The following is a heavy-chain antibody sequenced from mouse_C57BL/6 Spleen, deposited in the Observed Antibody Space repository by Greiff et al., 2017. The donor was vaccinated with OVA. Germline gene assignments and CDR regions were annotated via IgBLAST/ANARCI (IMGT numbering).Heavy chain of an antibody. Sequence: EVKLVESGGGLVKPGGSLKLSCAASGFTFSDYGMHWVRQAPEKGLEWVAYISSGSSTIYYADTVKGRFTISRDNAKNTLFLQMTSLRSEDTARYYCARSYDGYSPFAYWGQGTLVTVSA. D-gene: IGHD2-3*01. V-gene: IGHV5-17*01. J-gene: IGHJ3*01. CDR1: GFTFSDYG. CDR3: ARSYDGYSPFAY. CDR2: ISSGSSTI.